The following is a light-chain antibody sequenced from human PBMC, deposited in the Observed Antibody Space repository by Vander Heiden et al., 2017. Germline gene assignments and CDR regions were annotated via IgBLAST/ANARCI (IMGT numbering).Light chain of an antibody. CDR2: KVS. V-gene: IGKV2-30*01. J-gene: IGKJ2*01. CDR3: MQGTNSTPAYT. CDR1: PCLVGSDRNTN. Sequence: VVTQPPPSLPVLLGQPASIPCRTSPCLVGSDRNTNLNLFQQKPGQSPRRLIYKVSNRDSGVADRFSGSGSGTEYTLKISRVGAEDIAVYYCMQGTNSTPAYTFGQGTKLEIK.